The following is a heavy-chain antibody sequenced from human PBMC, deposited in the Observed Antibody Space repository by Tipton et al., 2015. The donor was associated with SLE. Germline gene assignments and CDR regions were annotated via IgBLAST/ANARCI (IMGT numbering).Heavy chain of an antibody. CDR2: IYTSGST. J-gene: IGHJ3*02. V-gene: IGHV4-4*08. CDR3: ASLDSSGRDAFDI. CDR1: GGSISSYY. Sequence: TLSLTCTVSGGSISSYYWSWIRQPPGKGLEWIGYIYTSGSTNYNPSLKSRVTMSVDTSKNHFSLKLSSVTAADTAVYYCASLDSSGRDAFDIWGQGTMVTVSS. D-gene: IGHD6-19*01.